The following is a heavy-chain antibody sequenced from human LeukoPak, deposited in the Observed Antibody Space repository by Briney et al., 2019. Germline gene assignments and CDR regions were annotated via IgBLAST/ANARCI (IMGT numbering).Heavy chain of an antibody. CDR3: AKVETSGGANCYALDY. J-gene: IGHJ4*02. Sequence: PGGSLRLSCAASGFTFSSYWMSWVRQAPGKGLEWVANIKQGGSEKYYVDSVKGRFTISRDDSQNTLYLQMNSLSAEDTAVYYCAKVETSGGANCYALDYWGQGTLVTVSS. V-gene: IGHV3-7*03. CDR1: GFTFSSYW. D-gene: IGHD2-2*01. CDR2: IKQGGSEK.